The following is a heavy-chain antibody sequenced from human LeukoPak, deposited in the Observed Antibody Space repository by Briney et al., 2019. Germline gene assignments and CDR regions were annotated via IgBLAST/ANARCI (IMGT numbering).Heavy chain of an antibody. V-gene: IGHV3-53*01. CDR3: ASHYCTAGSCYFDG. D-gene: IGHD2-8*02. CDR1: GFSISHNY. Sequence: GGSLRLSCVVSGFSISHNYMSWVRQAPGKGLEWVSLIYSGGDSYYADSVKGRFIISKDNSKNTVYLRMNTLRAEDTAVYYCASHYCTAGSCYFDGWGQGTLVPVSS. CDR2: IYSGGDS. J-gene: IGHJ4*02.